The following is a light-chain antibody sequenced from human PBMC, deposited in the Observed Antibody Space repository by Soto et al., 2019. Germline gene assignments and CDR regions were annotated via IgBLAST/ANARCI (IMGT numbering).Light chain of an antibody. CDR3: SAYTARSTLV. V-gene: IGLV2-11*01. Sequence: QSALTQPRSVSGSPGQSVTLSCTGTSSDVGGYHYVSWYQHHRGKAPKIIIYDVNKRPSGVPDRFSGSKSGNTASLTISGLQTEDEADYYCSAYTARSTLVFGGGTKLTVL. CDR1: SSDVGGYHY. CDR2: DVN. J-gene: IGLJ3*02.